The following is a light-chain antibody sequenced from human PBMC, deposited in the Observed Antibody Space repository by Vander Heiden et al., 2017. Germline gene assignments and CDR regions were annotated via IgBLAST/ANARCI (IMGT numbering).Light chain of an antibody. CDR1: QSVSSSY. J-gene: IGKJ1*01. Sequence: EIVLTQSPGTMSLSPGERATLLCRASQSVSSSYLAWYQQKPVQAPRLLIYGASSRATGIPDRFSGSGSGTDFTLTISRLEPEDFAVYYCQQYGSSPWTFGQGTKVEIK. V-gene: IGKV3-20*01. CDR2: GAS. CDR3: QQYGSSPWT.